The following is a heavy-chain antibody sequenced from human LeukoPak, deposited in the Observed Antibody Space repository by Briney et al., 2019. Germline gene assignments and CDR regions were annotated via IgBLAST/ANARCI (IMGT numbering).Heavy chain of an antibody. J-gene: IGHJ3*02. CDR1: GGSISSYY. D-gene: IGHD3-3*01. V-gene: IGHV4-4*07. Sequence: SGTLSLTCTVSGGSISSYYWSWIRQPAGKGLEWIGRIYTSGSTNYNPSLKSRVTMSVDTSKNQFSLKLSSVTAADTAVYYCARQVWSGYYEYAFDIWGQGTMVTVSS. CDR3: ARQVWSGYYEYAFDI. CDR2: IYTSGST.